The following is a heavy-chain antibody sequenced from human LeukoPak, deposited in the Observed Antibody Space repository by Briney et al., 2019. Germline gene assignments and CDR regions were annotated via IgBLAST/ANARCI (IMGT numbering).Heavy chain of an antibody. CDR1: GFTFSSYA. Sequence: GGSLRLSCAASGFTFSSYAMSWVRQAPGKGLEWVSAISGSGGSTYYADSVKGRFTISRDNSKNTLYLRMNSLRAEDTAVYYCARVPAAISPHYYYYMDVWGKGTTVTVSS. J-gene: IGHJ6*03. CDR3: ARVPAAISPHYYYYMDV. V-gene: IGHV3-23*01. D-gene: IGHD2-2*02. CDR2: ISGSGGST.